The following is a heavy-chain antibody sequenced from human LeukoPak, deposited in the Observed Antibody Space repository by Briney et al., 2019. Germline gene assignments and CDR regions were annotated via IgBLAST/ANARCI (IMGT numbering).Heavy chain of an antibody. V-gene: IGHV3-21*01. J-gene: IGHJ4*02. CDR3: ARGIVGAHGDY. Sequence: GGPLRLSCAASGFTFSSYSMNWVRQAPGKGLEWVSSISSSSSYIYYADSVKGRFTISRDNAKNSLYLQMNSLRAEDTAVYYCARGIVGAHGDYWGQGTLVTVSS. D-gene: IGHD1-26*01. CDR1: GFTFSSYS. CDR2: ISSSSSYI.